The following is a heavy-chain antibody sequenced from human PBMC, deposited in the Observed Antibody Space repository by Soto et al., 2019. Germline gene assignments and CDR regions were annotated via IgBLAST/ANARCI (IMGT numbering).Heavy chain of an antibody. CDR3: ARGSCGGDWYSLGEPFDP. D-gene: IGHD2-21*02. Sequence: PSETLSLTCAVSGGSISSGGYSWSWIRQPPGKGLEWIGYIYHSGSTYYNPSLKSRVTISVDRSKNQFSLKLSSVTAADTAVYYCARGSCGGDWYSLGEPFDPWGQGTLVTVSS. CDR2: IYHSGST. J-gene: IGHJ5*02. CDR1: GGSISSGGYS. V-gene: IGHV4-30-2*01.